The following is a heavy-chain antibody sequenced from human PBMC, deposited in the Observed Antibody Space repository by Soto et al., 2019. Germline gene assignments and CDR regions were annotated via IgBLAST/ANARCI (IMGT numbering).Heavy chain of an antibody. D-gene: IGHD1-1*01. J-gene: IGHJ4*02. CDR3: ARDLHPAGTEDY. CDR1: GGSFDRYS. CDR2: INPMSGKT. V-gene: IGHV1-69*06. Sequence: VQLVQSGAEVRKPGSSVKVSCKTPGGSFDRYSISWVRQAPGQGLEWMGGINPMSGKTHYGEKYKGRLTITADTSTFIAYMELHSLRSDDTAVYYCARDLHPAGTEDYWGQGTLVTVSS.